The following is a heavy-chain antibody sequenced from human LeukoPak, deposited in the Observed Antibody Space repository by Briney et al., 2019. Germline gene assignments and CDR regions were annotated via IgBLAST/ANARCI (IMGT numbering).Heavy chain of an antibody. CDR3: ARVHYYGDYSNDY. CDR2: INPNSGGT. J-gene: IGHJ4*02. Sequence: ASVKVSCKASGYTFTGYYIHWVRQAPGQGLEGMGWINPNSGGTNYAQKFQGRVTMTRDTSISTAYMELSRLRSDDTAMYYCARVHYYGDYSNDYWGQGTLVTVSS. CDR1: GYTFTGYY. D-gene: IGHD4-17*01. V-gene: IGHV1-2*02.